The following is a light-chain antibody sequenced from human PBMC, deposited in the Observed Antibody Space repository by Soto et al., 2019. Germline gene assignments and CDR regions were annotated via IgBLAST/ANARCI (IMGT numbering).Light chain of an antibody. Sequence: DIPMTQSPSTMSASVGDRVTITCRASQSISSWLAWYQQKPGKAPKLLIYKASILESGVPSRFSGSESGTEFTLTISSLQPDDFATYYCQQYNSYSRQTFGQGTKVEIK. CDR2: KAS. CDR3: QQYNSYSRQT. CDR1: QSISSW. V-gene: IGKV1-5*03. J-gene: IGKJ1*01.